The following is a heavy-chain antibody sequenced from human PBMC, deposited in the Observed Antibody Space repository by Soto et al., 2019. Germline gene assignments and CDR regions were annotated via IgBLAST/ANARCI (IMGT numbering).Heavy chain of an antibody. Sequence: QVQLVESGGGVVQPGRSLRLSCAASGFTFTDYAIHWVRQAPGKGLEWVAVTSYDGNDKFYADSVKGRFTISRDNSKNTLYLQMSSLGVEDTALYCCARADIQLWFFDYWGQGTLVTVSS. D-gene: IGHD5-18*01. CDR1: GFTFTDYA. CDR2: TSYDGNDK. V-gene: IGHV3-30-3*01. CDR3: ARADIQLWFFDY. J-gene: IGHJ4*02.